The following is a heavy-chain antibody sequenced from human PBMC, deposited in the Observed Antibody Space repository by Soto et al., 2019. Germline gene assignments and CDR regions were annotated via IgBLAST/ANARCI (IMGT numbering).Heavy chain of an antibody. CDR3: AHSRYSRSSFDY. J-gene: IGHJ4*02. D-gene: IGHD6-6*01. Sequence: VSGPTLVNPTQTLTLTCTFSGFSLTSNDVGVGWIRQPPGKALEWLALIYWDDDKRYSPSLKSRLTITKDTSKNQVVLRMTNMDPVDTATYYYAHSRYSRSSFDYWGQGTLVTVSS. CDR2: IYWDDDK. CDR1: GFSLTSNDVG. V-gene: IGHV2-5*02.